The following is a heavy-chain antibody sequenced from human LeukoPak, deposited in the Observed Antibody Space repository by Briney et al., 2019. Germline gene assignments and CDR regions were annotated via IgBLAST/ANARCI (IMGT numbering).Heavy chain of an antibody. Sequence: GGSLRLSCAASEFLVSNYYMSWVRLAPGKGLEWVSLMRDTGETFYIDSGEGRFTISRNESKNTVYLQMKRLRVEDTAVYFCARDRAATQHWVEYDTWGKGNLVTVSS. CDR2: MRDTGET. CDR1: EFLVSNYY. V-gene: IGHV3-66*03. D-gene: IGHD7-27*01. CDR3: ARDRAATQHWVEYDT. J-gene: IGHJ5*02.